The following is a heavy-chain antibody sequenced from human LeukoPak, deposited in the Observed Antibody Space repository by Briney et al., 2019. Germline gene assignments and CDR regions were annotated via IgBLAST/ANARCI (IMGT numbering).Heavy chain of an antibody. CDR2: ISSSSSYI. D-gene: IGHD3-10*01. Sequence: GGSLRLSCAASGFTFSSYSMNWVRQAPGKGLEWVSSISSSSSYIYYADSVKGRFTISRDNAKNSLYLRMNSLRAEDTALYYCAKDRRPTVSGGYFDLWGRGTLVIVSS. CDR1: GFTFSSYS. J-gene: IGHJ2*01. V-gene: IGHV3-21*04. CDR3: AKDRRPTVSGGYFDL.